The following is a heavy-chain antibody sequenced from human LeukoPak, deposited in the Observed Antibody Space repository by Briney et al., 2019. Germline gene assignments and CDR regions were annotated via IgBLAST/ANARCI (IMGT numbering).Heavy chain of an antibody. CDR1: GGTFGSYA. D-gene: IGHD3-3*01. V-gene: IGHV1-69*05. CDR3: AGGRFLEWLLYLYFDY. CDR2: IIPIFGTA. J-gene: IGHJ4*02. Sequence: GASVKVSCKASGGTFGSYAISWVRQAPGQGLEWMGGIIPIFGTANYAQKFQGRVTITTDESTSTAYMELSSLRSEDTAVYYCAGGRFLEWLLYLYFDYWGQGTLVTVSS.